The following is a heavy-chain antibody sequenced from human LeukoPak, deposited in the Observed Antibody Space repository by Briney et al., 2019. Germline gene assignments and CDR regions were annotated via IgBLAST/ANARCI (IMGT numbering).Heavy chain of an antibody. J-gene: IGHJ4*02. Sequence: GGSLRLSCAASGFTFDDYGMSWVRQAPGKGLEWVSGINWNGGSTGYADSVKGRFTISRDNAKNSLYLQMNSLRAEDTALYHCARDNGGDKRPYFDYWGQGTLVTVSP. V-gene: IGHV3-20*01. D-gene: IGHD4-17*01. CDR1: GFTFDDYG. CDR2: INWNGGST. CDR3: ARDNGGDKRPYFDY.